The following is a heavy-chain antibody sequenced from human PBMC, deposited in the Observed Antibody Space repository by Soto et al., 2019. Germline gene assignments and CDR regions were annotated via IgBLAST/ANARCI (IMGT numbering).Heavy chain of an antibody. Sequence: QVQLVESGGGVVQPGRSLRLSCAASGFTFSSFGMHWVRQAPGKGLEWVAVISSGGGLKYDADSVKGRFTISRDNSKNTLYLQMNSLRAEDTAIYYSAKETHSNGYGSYFDYWGQGVLVTVSS. CDR2: ISSGGGLK. CDR1: GFTFSSFG. V-gene: IGHV3-30*18. J-gene: IGHJ4*02. CDR3: AKETHSNGYGSYFDY. D-gene: IGHD3-22*01.